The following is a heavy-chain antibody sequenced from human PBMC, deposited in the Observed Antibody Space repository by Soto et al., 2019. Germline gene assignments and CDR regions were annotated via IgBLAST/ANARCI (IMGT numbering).Heavy chain of an antibody. CDR3: ARWDWGVYASFDS. D-gene: IGHD5-12*01. CDR2: MNPNSGNT. Sequence: QVQLVQSGAEVKKPGASVKVSCKASGYTFTSHDINWVRQATGQGLEWMGWMNPNSGNTGNAQKFQGRFTMTRNTSIRTAYMRLGSRRSEDTPVYSFARWDWGVYASFDSWGQGTLVTVSS. V-gene: IGHV1-8*02. CDR1: GYTFTSHD. J-gene: IGHJ4*02.